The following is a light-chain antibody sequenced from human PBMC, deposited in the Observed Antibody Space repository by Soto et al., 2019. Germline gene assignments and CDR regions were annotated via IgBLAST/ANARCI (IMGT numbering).Light chain of an antibody. CDR2: EVS. Sequence: QSVLTQPASVSGSPGQSITISCTGTSSDVGSYNRVSWYQQPPGTAPKLMIYEVSNRPSGVSIRFSGSKSGNTASLTISGLQAEDEADYFCNSYTTSSTYVFGTGTRSPS. CDR1: SSDVGSYNR. J-gene: IGLJ1*01. V-gene: IGLV2-14*01. CDR3: NSYTTSSTYV.